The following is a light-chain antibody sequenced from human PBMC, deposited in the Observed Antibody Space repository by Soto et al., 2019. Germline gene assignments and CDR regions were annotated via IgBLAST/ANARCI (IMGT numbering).Light chain of an antibody. CDR3: QQYNNWTLA. V-gene: IGKV3-15*01. Sequence: EMLMTQSPATLSASPGERATISCRASQSVGSNLAWYQQKPGQAPRLLIYGASTRATGIASRFSGSGSGTEFTLTVSSLQSEDFAVYYCQQYNNWTLAFGGGTRVEIK. CDR1: QSVGSN. J-gene: IGKJ4*01. CDR2: GAS.